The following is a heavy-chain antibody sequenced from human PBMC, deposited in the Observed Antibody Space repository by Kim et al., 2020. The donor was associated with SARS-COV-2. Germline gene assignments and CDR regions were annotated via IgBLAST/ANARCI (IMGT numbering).Heavy chain of an antibody. CDR3: AKDLGYCSSTSCYPPYGMDV. CDR2: ISDSGDST. CDR1: GFTFSSFA. J-gene: IGHJ6*02. D-gene: IGHD2-2*03. V-gene: IGHV3-23*01. Sequence: GGSLRLSCAASGFTFSSFAMSWVRQAPGKGLEWVSAISDSGDSTYYADSVKGRFTISRDNSKNTVYLQMNSLRGEDTAVYYCAKDLGYCSSTSCYPPYGMDVWDHGTSGTVSS.